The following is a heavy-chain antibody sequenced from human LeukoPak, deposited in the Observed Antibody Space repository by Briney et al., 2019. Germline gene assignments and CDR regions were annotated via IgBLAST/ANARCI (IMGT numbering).Heavy chain of an antibody. CDR2: IIPIFGTT. D-gene: IGHD1-26*01. Sequence: SVKVSCKASGGTFSSYAFSWVRQAPGQGLEWMGGIIPIFGTTNYAEQFQGRVTITTDESTSAAYLDLSSLRSEDTAVYYCAKDDGSATMGFDSWGQGTLVSVSS. V-gene: IGHV1-69*05. J-gene: IGHJ5*01. CDR1: GGTFSSYA. CDR3: AKDDGSATMGFDS.